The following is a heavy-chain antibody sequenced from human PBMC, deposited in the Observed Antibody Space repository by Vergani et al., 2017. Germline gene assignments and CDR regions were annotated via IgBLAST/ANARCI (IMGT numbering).Heavy chain of an antibody. D-gene: IGHD6-6*01. V-gene: IGHV3-9*02. CDR1: GFTSAGYA. J-gene: IGHJ5*02. Sequence: EVQLEESGGGLVLPGRSLRLSCVASGFTSAGYAMHWVRQAPGKGLEWVSGISWNSNSIGYADSVKGRFTISRDNAKNSLYLQMNSPRAEDTALYYCAKDLVTSSGGGWFDPWGQGTLVTVSS. CDR2: ISWNSNSI. CDR3: AKDLVTSSGGGWFDP.